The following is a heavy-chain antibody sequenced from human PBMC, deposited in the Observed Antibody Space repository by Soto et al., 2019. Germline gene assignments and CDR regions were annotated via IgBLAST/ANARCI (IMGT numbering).Heavy chain of an antibody. CDR3: ESLVPAANPGYYYYGMDV. D-gene: IGHD2-2*01. Sequence: SETLSLTCAVYGGSFSGYYWSWIRQPPGKGLEWIGEINHSGSTNYNPSLKSRVTISVDTSKNQFSLKLSSVTAADTAVYYCESLVPAANPGYYYYGMDVWGQGTTVT. J-gene: IGHJ6*02. CDR1: GGSFSGYY. V-gene: IGHV4-34*01. CDR2: INHSGST.